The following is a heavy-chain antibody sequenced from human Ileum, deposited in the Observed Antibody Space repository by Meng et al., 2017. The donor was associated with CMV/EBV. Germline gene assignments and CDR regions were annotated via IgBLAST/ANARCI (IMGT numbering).Heavy chain of an antibody. CDR3: ATGGWQQPRFDY. CDR2: ISYDGRNI. Sequence: GESLKISCAASAFTFRSFTMNWVRQAPGKGLEWVAFISYDGRNIYYADSVKGRFTISTDKSKNTLYLQMDSLRGEDTAVYYCATGGWQQPRFDYWGQGTLVTVSS. CDR1: AFTFRSFT. D-gene: IGHD5-24*01. V-gene: IGHV3-30*04. J-gene: IGHJ4*02.